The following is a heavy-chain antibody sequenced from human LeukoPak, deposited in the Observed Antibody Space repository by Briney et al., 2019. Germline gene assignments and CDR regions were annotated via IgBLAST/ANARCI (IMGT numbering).Heavy chain of an antibody. V-gene: IGHV1-2*02. CDR2: INPNSGGT. D-gene: IGHD6-19*01. CDR1: GYTFTGYY. J-gene: IGHJ4*02. Sequence: ASVKVSCKASGYTFTGYYMHWVRQAPGQGLEWMGWINPNSGGTNYAQKFQGRVTMTRDTSISTAYMELSRLRSDDTAVYYCARAGPGSGWYFDYWGQGTLVTVSS. CDR3: ARAGPGSGWYFDY.